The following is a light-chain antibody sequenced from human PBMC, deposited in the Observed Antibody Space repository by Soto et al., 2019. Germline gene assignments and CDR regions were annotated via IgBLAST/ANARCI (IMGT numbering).Light chain of an antibody. CDR1: QNIYYN. CDR3: LQYHNLWA. V-gene: IGKV3-15*01. CDR2: RAS. Sequence: ILMTQSPATVSVSPGESATLSCRASQNIYYNVAWYQQRPGQAPRLLIYRASTRAPGVPARFSGSGSGTEFTLTSSSLQPEDFTVYSCLQYHNLWAFGQGTKVDIK. J-gene: IGKJ1*01.